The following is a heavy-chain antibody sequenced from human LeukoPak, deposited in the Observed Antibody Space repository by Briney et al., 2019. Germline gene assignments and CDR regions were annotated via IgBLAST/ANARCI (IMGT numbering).Heavy chain of an antibody. J-gene: IGHJ3*02. CDR1: SGSISRGGYY. CDR2: IYYSGST. V-gene: IGHV4-31*03. Sequence: SETLSLTCTVCSGSISRGGYYWSWIRQHPGKGLEWIGYIYYSGSTYYNPSLKSRVTISVDTSKNQFSLKLSSVTAADTAVYYCVIDRYYDSSGYEAFDIWGQGTMVTVSS. CDR3: VIDRYYDSSGYEAFDI. D-gene: IGHD3-22*01.